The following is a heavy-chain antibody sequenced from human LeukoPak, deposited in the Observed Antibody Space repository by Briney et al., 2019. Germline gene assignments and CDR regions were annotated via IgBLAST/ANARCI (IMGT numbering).Heavy chain of an antibody. Sequence: GGSLRLSCAASGFTFSSYGMHWVRQAPGKGLERVAVIWYDGSNKYYADSVKGRFTISRDNSKNTLYLQMNSLRAEDTAVYYCAREDSSGTYGMDVWGQGTTVTVSS. D-gene: IGHD6-19*01. V-gene: IGHV3-33*01. CDR3: AREDSSGTYGMDV. CDR1: GFTFSSYG. J-gene: IGHJ6*02. CDR2: IWYDGSNK.